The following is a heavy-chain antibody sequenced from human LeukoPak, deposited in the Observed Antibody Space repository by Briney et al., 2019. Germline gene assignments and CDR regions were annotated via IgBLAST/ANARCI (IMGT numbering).Heavy chain of an antibody. CDR2: ISSSNSNI. CDR3: ARDNGDYDYYMDV. CDR1: GFTFRSYG. J-gene: IGHJ6*03. Sequence: GGSLRLSCAASGFTFRSYGMNWVRQAPGKGLEWVSYISSSNSNINYADSVKGRFTISRDNARNSLYLQMNSLRVEDTAVYYCARDNGDYDYYMDVWGKGTTVTVSS. V-gene: IGHV3-48*01. D-gene: IGHD4-17*01.